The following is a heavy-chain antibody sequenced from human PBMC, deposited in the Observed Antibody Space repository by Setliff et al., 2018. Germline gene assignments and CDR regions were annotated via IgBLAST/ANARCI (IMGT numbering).Heavy chain of an antibody. J-gene: IGHJ4*02. CDR1: GYTFTSYD. V-gene: IGHV1-8*01. CDR3: ARSIESSSWYWY. CDR2: MNPNSGNT. Sequence: ASVKVSCKASGYTFTSYDINWVRQATGQGLEWMGWMNPNSGNTGYAQKFQGRVTMTRNTSISTAYMELSSLRSEDTAVYYCARSIESSSWYWYWGQGTLVTVSS. D-gene: IGHD6-13*01.